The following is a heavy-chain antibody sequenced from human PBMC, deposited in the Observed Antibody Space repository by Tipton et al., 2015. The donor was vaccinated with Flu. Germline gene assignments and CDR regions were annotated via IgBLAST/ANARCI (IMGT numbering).Heavy chain of an antibody. V-gene: IGHV3-7*03. CDR3: ARQIGGGDCY. CDR2: IKQDGSVK. J-gene: IGHJ4*02. Sequence: SLRLSCPASGITFSSYAMSWVRQAPGKGLEWVANIKQDGSVKYYVDSVKGRFTISRDNAKNSLYLQMNSLRAEDTAVYYCARQIGGGDCYWGQGTLVTVSS. D-gene: IGHD2-21*01. CDR1: GITFSSYA.